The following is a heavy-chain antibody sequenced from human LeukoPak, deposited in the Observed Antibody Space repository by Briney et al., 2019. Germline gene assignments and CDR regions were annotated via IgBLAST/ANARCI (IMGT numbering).Heavy chain of an antibody. CDR3: ARVLTLTGRDAFDI. CDR1: GYTFTGYY. V-gene: IGHV1-2*02. J-gene: IGHJ3*02. CDR2: INPNSGGT. D-gene: IGHD4/OR15-4a*01. Sequence: ASVKVSCKASGYTFTGYYMHWVRQAPGQGLEWMGWINPNSGGTNYAQKFQSRVTMTRDTSISTAYMELSRLRSDDTAVYYCARVLTLTGRDAFDIWGQGTMVTVSS.